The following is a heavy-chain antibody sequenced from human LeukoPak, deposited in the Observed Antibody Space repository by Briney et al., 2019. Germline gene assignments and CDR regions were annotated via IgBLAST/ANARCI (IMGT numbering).Heavy chain of an antibody. CDR2: ISSSGRTI. J-gene: IGHJ3*02. Sequence: GGSLRLSCAASGFTFSSYEMNWVRQAPGKGLEWISYISSSGRTIYYAESVKGRFTISRDNAKNSLYLQMNSLRAEDTAVYYCAREVMITFGGVIAPGAFDIWGQGTMVTVSS. D-gene: IGHD3-16*02. CDR3: AREVMITFGGVIAPGAFDI. V-gene: IGHV3-48*03. CDR1: GFTFSSYE.